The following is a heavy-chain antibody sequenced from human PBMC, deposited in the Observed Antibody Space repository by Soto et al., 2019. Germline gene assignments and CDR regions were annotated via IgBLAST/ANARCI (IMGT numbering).Heavy chain of an antibody. V-gene: IGHV4-59*08. D-gene: IGHD2-15*01. Sequence: QVHLQESGPGLVKPSETLSLTCTVSGGSISSYYWSWIRQPPGKGLEWIGYIYYTGTTTYNPSLKGRVTISVDSAKNQFSLSLTSVSAADTAVYYCAGLGGFSQALDSWGQGTLVTVSS. CDR3: AGLGGFSQALDS. CDR2: IYYTGTT. J-gene: IGHJ5*01. CDR1: GGSISSYY.